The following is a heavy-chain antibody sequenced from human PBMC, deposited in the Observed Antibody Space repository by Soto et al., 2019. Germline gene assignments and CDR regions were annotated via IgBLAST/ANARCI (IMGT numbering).Heavy chain of an antibody. D-gene: IGHD2-2*01. V-gene: IGHV1-69*01. CDR2: IIPIFGTA. Sequence: QVQLVQSGAEVKKPGSSVKVSCKSSGGTFSSYAISWVRQAPGQGREWMGGIIPIFGTANYAQKFQGRITITAEESTSTAYMKLSSLRSEDTAVYYCARGDHRVLFDYWGNGTLVTVSA. CDR3: ARGDHRVLFDY. J-gene: IGHJ4*01. CDR1: GGTFSSYA.